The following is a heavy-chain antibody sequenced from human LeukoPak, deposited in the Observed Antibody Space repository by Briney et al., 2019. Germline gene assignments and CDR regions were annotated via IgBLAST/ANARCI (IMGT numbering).Heavy chain of an antibody. CDR1: GGSISSSSYY. V-gene: IGHV4-39*01. CDR3: ARHPRDCDILTGYSLDY. D-gene: IGHD3-9*01. J-gene: IGHJ4*02. CDR2: IYYSGST. Sequence: PSETLSLTCTVSGGSISSSSYYWGWLRQPPGKGLEWIVSIYYSGSTYYNPSLKSRFTISVDTSKSQFYLKLISVTAADTAVYYCARHPRDCDILTGYSLDYWGQGTLVTVSS.